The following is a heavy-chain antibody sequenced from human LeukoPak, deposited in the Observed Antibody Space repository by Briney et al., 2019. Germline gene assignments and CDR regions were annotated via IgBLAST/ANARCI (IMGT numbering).Heavy chain of an antibody. J-gene: IGHJ4*02. Sequence: GGSLRLSCAASGFTFSAYEMNWVRQAPGKGLEWVSYISSSGSAIYYADSVKGRFTISRDNAKKLLLLRMNSLRAEDTGVYHCARGVPGDYWGQGTLVTVSS. CDR2: ISSSGSAI. V-gene: IGHV3-48*03. CDR1: GFTFSAYE. CDR3: ARGVPGDY. D-gene: IGHD1-1*01.